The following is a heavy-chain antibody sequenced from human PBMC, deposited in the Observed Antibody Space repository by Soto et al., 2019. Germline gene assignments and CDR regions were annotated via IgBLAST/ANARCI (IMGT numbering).Heavy chain of an antibody. Sequence: PSVILSLTWTVAWGSIIGYYGSWIRQPPGKGLEWIGYIYYSGSTNYNPSLKSRVTISVDTSKNQFSLKLSSVTAADTAVYYCASTAWGYCTNGVCSYFDYWGQGTLVTVSS. V-gene: IGHV4-59*01. CDR3: ASTAWGYCTNGVCSYFDY. CDR1: WGSIIGYY. J-gene: IGHJ4*02. D-gene: IGHD2-8*01. CDR2: IYYSGST.